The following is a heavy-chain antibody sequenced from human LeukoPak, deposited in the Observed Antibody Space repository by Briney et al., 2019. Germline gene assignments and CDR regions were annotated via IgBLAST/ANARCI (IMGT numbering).Heavy chain of an antibody. CDR3: AKARRVGCSSTSCYILTPYDY. CDR2: IRYDGSNK. D-gene: IGHD2-2*02. J-gene: IGHJ4*02. CDR1: GFTFSSYG. Sequence: GGSLRLSCAASGFTFSSYGMHWVRQAPGKGLEWVAFIRYDGSNKYYADSVKGRFTISRDNSKNTLYLQMNSLRAEDTAVYYCAKARRVGCSSTSCYILTPYDYWGPGTLVTVSS. V-gene: IGHV3-30*02.